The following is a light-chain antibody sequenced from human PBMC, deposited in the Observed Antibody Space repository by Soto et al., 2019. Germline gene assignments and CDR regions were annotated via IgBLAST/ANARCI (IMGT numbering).Light chain of an antibody. CDR2: GAS. V-gene: IGKV3-20*01. Sequence: EIVLTQSPGTLSLSPGEGATLSCRASQGVSTNFFAWYQQKPGQAPRLLIYGASTRATGIPDRFSGSGSGTDFPLTISRLEPDDFAVYYCQQYGRTSWTFGQGTKVEIK. CDR3: QQYGRTSWT. J-gene: IGKJ1*01. CDR1: QGVSTNF.